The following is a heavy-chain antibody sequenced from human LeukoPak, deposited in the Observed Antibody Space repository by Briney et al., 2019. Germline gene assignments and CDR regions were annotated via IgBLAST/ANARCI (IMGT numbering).Heavy chain of an antibody. V-gene: IGHV4-39*07. J-gene: IGHJ4*02. Sequence: PSETLSLTCTVSRGSISSSSYYSGWIRQPPGKGLEWIGSIYYSGSTYYNPSLKSRVTISVDTSKNQFSLKLSSVTAADTAVYYCARVKFGGVIVRPYYFDYWGQGTLVTVSS. CDR2: IYYSGST. CDR1: RGSISSSSYY. D-gene: IGHD3-16*02. CDR3: ARVKFGGVIVRPYYFDY.